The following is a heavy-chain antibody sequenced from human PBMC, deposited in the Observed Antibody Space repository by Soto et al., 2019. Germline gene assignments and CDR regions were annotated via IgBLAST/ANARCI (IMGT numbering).Heavy chain of an antibody. CDR2: TIPIFGTE. J-gene: IGHJ6*02. D-gene: IGHD4-17*01. CDR3: ARAEGMTTNNPYYYGMDV. V-gene: IGHV1-69*13. CDR1: GGTFSRYA. Sequence: ASVKVSCKASGGTFSRYAISWVRQAPGPGLEWMGGTIPIFGTENYAQKFQGRVTITADESTSTAYMELSSLRSEDTDVYYCARAEGMTTNNPYYYGMDVWGQGTTVTVSS.